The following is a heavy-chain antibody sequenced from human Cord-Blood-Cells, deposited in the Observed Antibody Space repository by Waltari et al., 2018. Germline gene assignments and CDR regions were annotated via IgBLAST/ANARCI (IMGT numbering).Heavy chain of an antibody. CDR3: ARYQFGELLSRYFDL. CDR2: IIPIVGTA. CDR1: GGTFSSYA. J-gene: IGHJ2*01. D-gene: IGHD3-10*01. V-gene: IGHV1-69*01. Sequence: QVQLVQSGAEVKKPGSSVKVSCKASGGTFSSYAISWVRQAPGQGLEWMGGIIPIVGTANDAQKFQGRVTITADESTSTAYMELSSLRSEDTAVYYCARYQFGELLSRYFDLWGRGTLVTVSS.